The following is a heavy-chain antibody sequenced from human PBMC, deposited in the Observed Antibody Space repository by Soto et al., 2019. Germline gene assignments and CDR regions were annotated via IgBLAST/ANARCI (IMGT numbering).Heavy chain of an antibody. J-gene: IGHJ3*02. Sequence: ASVKVSCKASGYTFTSYGISSVRQAPGQGLEWMGWISAYNGNTNYAQKLQGRVTMTTDTSTSTAYMELRSLRSDDTAVYYCARDERSSGYYYPGAFDIWGQGTMVTVSS. D-gene: IGHD3-22*01. CDR2: ISAYNGNT. CDR3: ARDERSSGYYYPGAFDI. CDR1: GYTFTSYG. V-gene: IGHV1-18*01.